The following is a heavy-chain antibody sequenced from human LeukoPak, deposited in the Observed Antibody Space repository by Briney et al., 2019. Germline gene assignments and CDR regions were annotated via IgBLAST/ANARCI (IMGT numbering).Heavy chain of an antibody. CDR2: INPSGGST. J-gene: IGHJ4*02. D-gene: IGHD1-26*01. CDR3: ARDLGGSYQDY. CDR1: GYTFTTYY. V-gene: IGHV1-46*01. Sequence: ASVKVSCKASGYTFTTYYMHWVRQAPGQGFEWMGIINPSGGSTNYAQKFQGRVTMTGDTSTSTVYMELSSLRSDDTAVYYCARDLGGSYQDYWGQGTLVTVSS.